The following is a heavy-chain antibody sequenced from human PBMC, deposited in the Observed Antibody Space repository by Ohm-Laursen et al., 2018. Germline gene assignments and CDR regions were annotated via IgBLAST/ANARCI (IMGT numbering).Heavy chain of an antibody. Sequence: SLRLSCAASGFTFSDYYMSWIRQAPGKGLEWISSIATSGSPIYYADSVKGRFTISRDNAKNSLYLQMNSLRAEDTAFYYCAKDIGYGDAPDFFFDFWGQGTLVTVSS. V-gene: IGHV3-11*01. J-gene: IGHJ4*02. CDR1: GFTFSDYY. CDR3: AKDIGYGDAPDFFFDF. D-gene: IGHD4-17*01. CDR2: IATSGSPI.